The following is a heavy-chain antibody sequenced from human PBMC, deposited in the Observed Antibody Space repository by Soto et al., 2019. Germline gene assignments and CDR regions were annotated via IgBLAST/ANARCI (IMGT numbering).Heavy chain of an antibody. CDR3: VKEARLADV. J-gene: IGHJ6*02. CDR1: GFSFSDNY. D-gene: IGHD6-25*01. CDR2: ISGSSRDT. Sequence: QVQLVESGGGLVKPGGSLRLSCAASGFSFSDNYMNWIRQAPGKGLEWLSYISGSSRDTNYADSVKGRFTISRDNAKNSLYLQMNSLRVEDTAVYYCVKEARLADVWGQGTTVIVSS. V-gene: IGHV3-11*06.